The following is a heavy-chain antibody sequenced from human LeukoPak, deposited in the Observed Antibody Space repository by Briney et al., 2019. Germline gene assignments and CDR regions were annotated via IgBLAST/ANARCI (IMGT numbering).Heavy chain of an antibody. J-gene: IGHJ4*02. Sequence: SETLSLTCAVYGGSFSSYYWSWIRQPPGKGLEWIGYIYYSGSTNYNPSLKSRVTISVDTSKNQFSLKLSSVTAADTAVYYCAKSSAYYDPGYFDYWGQGTLVTVSS. CDR2: IYYSGST. CDR3: AKSSAYYDPGYFDY. V-gene: IGHV4-59*01. CDR1: GGSFSSYY. D-gene: IGHD3-3*01.